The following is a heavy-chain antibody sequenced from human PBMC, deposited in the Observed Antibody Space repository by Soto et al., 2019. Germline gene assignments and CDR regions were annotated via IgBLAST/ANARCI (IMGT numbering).Heavy chain of an antibody. CDR3: AREGAAMVTYYYYGMDV. D-gene: IGHD5-18*01. CDR2: ISYDGSNK. CDR1: GFTFSSYA. Sequence: LRLSCAASGFTFSSYAMHWVRQAPGKGLEWVAVISYDGSNKYYADSVKGRFTISRDNSKNTLYLQMNSLRAEDTAVYYCAREGAAMVTYYYYGMDVWGQGTTVTVSS. V-gene: IGHV3-30-3*01. J-gene: IGHJ6*02.